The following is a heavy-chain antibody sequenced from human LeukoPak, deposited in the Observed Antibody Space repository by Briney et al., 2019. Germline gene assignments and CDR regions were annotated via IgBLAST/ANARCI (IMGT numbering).Heavy chain of an antibody. CDR2: IWYDGSNK. D-gene: IGHD5-18*01. V-gene: IGHV3-33*01. J-gene: IGHJ4*02. Sequence: GRSLRLSCAASGFTFSSYGMHWVRQAPGKGLEWVAVIWYDGSNKYYADSVKGRSTISRDNSKNTLYLQMNSLRAEDTAVYYCARGIGSVQLPLGFDYWGQGTLVTVSS. CDR1: GFTFSSYG. CDR3: ARGIGSVQLPLGFDY.